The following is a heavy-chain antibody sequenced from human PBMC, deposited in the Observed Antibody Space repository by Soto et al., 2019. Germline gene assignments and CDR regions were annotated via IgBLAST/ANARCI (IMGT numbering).Heavy chain of an antibody. CDR2: INPNSGGT. Sequence: ASVKVSCKASGYTFTGYYMHWVRQAPGQGLEWMGWINPNSGGTNYAQKFQGWVTMTRDTSISTAYMELSRLGSADKAGYYCASSVITMVRGVLNYYGMDVWGQGTTVTVSS. CDR3: ASSVITMVRGVLNYYGMDV. V-gene: IGHV1-2*04. D-gene: IGHD3-10*01. J-gene: IGHJ6*02. CDR1: GYTFTGYY.